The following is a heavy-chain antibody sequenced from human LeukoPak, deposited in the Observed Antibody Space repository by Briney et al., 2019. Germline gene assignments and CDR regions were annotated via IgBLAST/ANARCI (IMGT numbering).Heavy chain of an antibody. V-gene: IGHV1-8*01. D-gene: IGHD6-19*01. CDR1: GYTFTSYD. CDR3: ARGLVRQWLVFVY. CDR2: MNPNSGNT. Sequence: ASVKVSCKASGYTFTSYDINWVRQATGQGLEWMGWMNPNSGNTGYAQKFQGRVTMTRSTSISTAYMELSSLRSEDTAVYYCARGLVRQWLVFVYWGQGTLVTVSS. J-gene: IGHJ4*02.